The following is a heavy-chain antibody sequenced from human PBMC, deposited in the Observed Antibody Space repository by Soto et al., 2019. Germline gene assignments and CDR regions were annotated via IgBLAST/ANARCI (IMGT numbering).Heavy chain of an antibody. V-gene: IGHV3-53*01. CDR2: IYSGGST. CDR3: AREGDFWSGYYAN. J-gene: IGHJ4*02. CDR1: AFTVSRNY. Sequence: GGSLSLSCASSAFTVSRNYMSWVRQAPGKGLEWVSVIYSGGSTYYADSVKGRFTISRDNSKNTLYLQMNSLRAEDTAVYYCAREGDFWSGYYANWGQGTLVNVYS. D-gene: IGHD3-3*01.